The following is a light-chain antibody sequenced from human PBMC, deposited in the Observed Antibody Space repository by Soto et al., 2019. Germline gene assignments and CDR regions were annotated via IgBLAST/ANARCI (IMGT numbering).Light chain of an antibody. Sequence: EILLTQSPGTLSLSPGEGASLSCRASQSVISNYLAWYQQKPGQAPRLLIYGASFRATGIPDRISGSGSGTDFTLTISRLEPEDFAMYYCQQYGSSPLTFGGGTKVEIK. J-gene: IGKJ4*01. CDR1: QSVISNY. CDR2: GAS. V-gene: IGKV3-20*01. CDR3: QQYGSSPLT.